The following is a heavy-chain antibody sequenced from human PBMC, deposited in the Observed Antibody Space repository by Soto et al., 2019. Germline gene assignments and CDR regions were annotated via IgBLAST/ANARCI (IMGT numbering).Heavy chain of an antibody. D-gene: IGHD3-10*01. V-gene: IGHV1-69*01. CDR1: GGTFSSYA. CDR2: IIPIFGTA. Sequence: QVQLVQSGAEVKKPGSSVKVSCKASGGTFSSYAISWVRQAPGQGLEWMGGIIPIFGTANYAQTFQGRVTITADESTSTAYMELSSLRCEDTAVYYCARATMVRGVATGYYYGMDVWGQGTTVTVSS. J-gene: IGHJ6*02. CDR3: ARATMVRGVATGYYYGMDV.